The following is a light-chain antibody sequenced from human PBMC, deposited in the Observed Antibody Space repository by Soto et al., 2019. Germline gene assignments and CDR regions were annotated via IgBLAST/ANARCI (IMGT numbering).Light chain of an antibody. V-gene: IGKV3-20*01. CDR1: QSVSVNS. Sequence: EIVLTQSPGTLSLSPGERATLSCRASQSVSVNSLAWYQQKGGQAPRLLIYAASTRATGVPDRFSGTGSGTDFALTISTLETDDSAVYYCQQYGGSPFTFSPGTKVDIK. J-gene: IGKJ3*01. CDR3: QQYGGSPFT. CDR2: AAS.